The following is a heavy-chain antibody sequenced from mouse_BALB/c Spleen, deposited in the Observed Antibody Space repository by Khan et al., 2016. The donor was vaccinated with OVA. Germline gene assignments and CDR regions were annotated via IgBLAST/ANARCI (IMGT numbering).Heavy chain of an antibody. CDR2: IWAGGST. J-gene: IGHJ4*01. CDR1: GFSLSNYG. V-gene: IGHV2-9*02. CDR3: ARGTAYYGNYEAMDY. D-gene: IGHD2-10*01. Sequence: QVQLQQSGPGLVAPSQSLSITCTVSGFSLSNYGVNWVRQPPGKGLEWLGIIWAGGSTNYNSALMSKLSIRKDNAKSQVFLKMNSLQTDDTAMYYCARGTAYYGNYEAMDYWGQGTSVTVSS.